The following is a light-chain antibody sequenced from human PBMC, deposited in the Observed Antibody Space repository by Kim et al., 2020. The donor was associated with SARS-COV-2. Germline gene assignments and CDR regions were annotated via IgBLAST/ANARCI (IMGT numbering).Light chain of an antibody. Sequence: VSPGQTASITCSGDKLGDKYACWYQQKPGQSPVLVIYQDTKRPSGILERFSGSNSGNTATLTISGTQAMDEADYYCQAWVSSAVVFGGGTQLTVL. CDR3: QAWVSSAVV. CDR2: QDT. CDR1: KLGDKY. V-gene: IGLV3-1*01. J-gene: IGLJ2*01.